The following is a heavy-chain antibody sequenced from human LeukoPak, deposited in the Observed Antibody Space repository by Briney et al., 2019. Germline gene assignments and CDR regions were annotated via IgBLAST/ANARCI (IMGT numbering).Heavy chain of an antibody. D-gene: IGHD1-26*01. J-gene: IGHJ5*02. CDR3: AKLPHLNSGSYLTA. CDR1: GFTFSSYA. V-gene: IGHV3-30*18. Sequence: GGSLRLSCAASGFTFSSYAMSWVRQAPGKGLEWVAVISYDGSNKYYADSVKGRFTISRDNSKNTLYLQMNSLRAEDTAVYYCAKLPHLNSGSYLTAWGQGTLVTVSS. CDR2: ISYDGSNK.